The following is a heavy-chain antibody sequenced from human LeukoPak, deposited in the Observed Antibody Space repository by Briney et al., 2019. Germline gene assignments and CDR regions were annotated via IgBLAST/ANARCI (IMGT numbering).Heavy chain of an antibody. V-gene: IGHV3-21*01. CDR1: GLIFSSYS. CDR2: ISSSSSYI. Sequence: GGSLTLSCAASGLIFSSYSMNCVRHAPGKWLEWVSSISSSSSYIFYTDSVKGRFTISRDNAKNSLYLQMNSLRAEDTAVYYCARYRYCSGGSCYSDYYYYYGMVVWGQGTTVTVSS. D-gene: IGHD2-15*01. J-gene: IGHJ6*02. CDR3: ARYRYCSGGSCYSDYYYYYGMVV.